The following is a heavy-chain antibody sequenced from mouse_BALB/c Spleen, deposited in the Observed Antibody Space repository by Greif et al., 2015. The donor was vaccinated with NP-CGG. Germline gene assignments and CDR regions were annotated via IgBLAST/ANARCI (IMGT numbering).Heavy chain of an antibody. CDR3: ASPVVEGAMDY. Sequence: VQLKQSGAELVKPGASVKLSCTASGFNIKDTYMHWVKQRPEQGLEWIGRIDPANGNTKYDPKFQGKATLTADTSSNTAYLQLSSLTSEDTAVYYCASPVVEGAMDYWGQGTSVTVSS. J-gene: IGHJ4*01. CDR2: IDPANGNT. D-gene: IGHD1-1*01. CDR1: GFNIKDTY. V-gene: IGHV14-3*02.